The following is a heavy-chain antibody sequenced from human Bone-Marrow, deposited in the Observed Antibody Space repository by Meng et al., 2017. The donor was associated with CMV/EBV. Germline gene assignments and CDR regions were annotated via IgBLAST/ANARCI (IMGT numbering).Heavy chain of an antibody. CDR1: GFTFSSYE. D-gene: IGHD2-8*01. J-gene: IGHJ3*02. Sequence: GESLKISCAASGFTFSSYEMNWVRQAPGKGLEWVSYISSSGSTIYYADSVKGRFTISRDNAKNSLYLQVDSLSAEDTAVYYCARDPSGVRGSNAAFDIWGQGTLVTV. V-gene: IGHV3-48*03. CDR3: ARDPSGVRGSNAAFDI. CDR2: ISSSGSTI.